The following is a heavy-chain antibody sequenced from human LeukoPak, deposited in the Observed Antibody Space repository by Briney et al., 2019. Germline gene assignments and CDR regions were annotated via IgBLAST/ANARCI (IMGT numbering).Heavy chain of an antibody. V-gene: IGHV3-21*01. CDR3: ARVGTTGTTGYFDY. CDR1: GFTFSSYS. J-gene: IGHJ4*02. D-gene: IGHD1-1*01. CDR2: ISSSSSYI. Sequence: GGSLRLSCAASGFTFSSYSMNWVRQAPGKGLEWVSSISSSSSYIYYADSVKGRFTISRHNAKNSLYLQMNSLKAEDTAVYYCARVGTTGTTGYFDYWGQGTLVTVSS.